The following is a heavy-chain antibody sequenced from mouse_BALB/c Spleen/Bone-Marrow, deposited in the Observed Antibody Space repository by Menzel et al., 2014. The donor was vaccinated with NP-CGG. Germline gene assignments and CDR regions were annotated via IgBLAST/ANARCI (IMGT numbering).Heavy chain of an antibody. CDR1: GYSFTNYW. V-gene: IGHV1-74*01. J-gene: IGHJ3*01. CDR3: ARFGNYEGFAY. Sequence: VKLMESGAELVRPGASVKLSCKASGYSFTNYWMNWVKQRPGQGLEWIGMIHPSDSETRLNQKFKDKATLTVDKSSSTAYMQLSSPTSKDSAVYYCARFGNYEGFAYWGQGTLVTVSA. CDR2: IHPSDSET. D-gene: IGHD2-1*01.